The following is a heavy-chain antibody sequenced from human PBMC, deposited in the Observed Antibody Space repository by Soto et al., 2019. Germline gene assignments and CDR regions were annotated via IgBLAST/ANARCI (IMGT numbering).Heavy chain of an antibody. CDR2: INSDGSRT. V-gene: IGHV3-74*01. D-gene: IGHD3-3*01. CDR3: ARIGVCYYYMDV. Sequence: EVQLVESGGGLVQPGGSLRLSCEASGFTFSSYWMHWVRQVPGKGLVWVSRINSDGSRTTYADSVKGRFTISRDNARNTVYLQMNSLSTDDTAVYYCARIGVCYYYMDVWGKGTIITVSS. J-gene: IGHJ6*03. CDR1: GFTFSSYW.